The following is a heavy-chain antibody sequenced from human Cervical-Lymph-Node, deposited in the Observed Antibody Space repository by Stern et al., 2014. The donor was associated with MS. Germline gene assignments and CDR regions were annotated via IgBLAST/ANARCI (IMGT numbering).Heavy chain of an antibody. V-gene: IGHV1-69*01. J-gene: IGHJ4*02. CDR2: IVPMLVKA. Sequence: VQLVQSGAEVKKPGSSVMVSCRASGGAFGNFAVNWVRQAPGRRPEWMGGIVPMLVKANYAPRFQGRLTITADDSTSTAYMELNSLTSDDTAVYFCAREAIVHSGTFDFWGQGTLVTVSS. CDR3: AREAIVHSGTFDF. CDR1: GGAFGNFA. D-gene: IGHD5-12*01.